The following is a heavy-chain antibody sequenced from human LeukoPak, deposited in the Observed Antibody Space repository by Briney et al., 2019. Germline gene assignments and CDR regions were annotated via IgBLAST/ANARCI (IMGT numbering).Heavy chain of an antibody. CDR1: GGTFSSYA. CDR2: IIPIFGTA. Sequence: GASVKVSCKASGGTFSSYAISWVRQAPGQGLEWMGGIIPIFGTANYAQKFQGRVTITADESTSTAYMELGSLRSEDTAVYYCARGMPYYGSGDNAFDIWGQGTMVTVSS. V-gene: IGHV1-69*13. J-gene: IGHJ3*02. CDR3: ARGMPYYGSGDNAFDI. D-gene: IGHD3-10*01.